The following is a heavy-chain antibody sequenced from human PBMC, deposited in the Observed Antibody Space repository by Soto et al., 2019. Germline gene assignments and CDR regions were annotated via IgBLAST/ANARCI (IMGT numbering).Heavy chain of an antibody. CDR2: ISGSGGST. D-gene: IGHD4-17*01. V-gene: IGHV3-23*01. CDR3: AKDPLNTLTTWFDP. CDR1: GFTFSSYA. Sequence: GGSLRLSCAASGFTFSSYAMSWVRQAPGKGLEWVSTISGSGGSTYYADSVKGRFIISRDNSKNTLYLQTNSLRADDTAVYYCAKDPLNTLTTWFDPWGQGTLVTVSS. J-gene: IGHJ5*02.